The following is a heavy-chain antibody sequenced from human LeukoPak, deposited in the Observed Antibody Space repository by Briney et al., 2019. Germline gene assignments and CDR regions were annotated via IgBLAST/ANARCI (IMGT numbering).Heavy chain of an antibody. CDR1: GYTFSDYY. Sequence: ASVKVSCKTSGYTFSDYYIHWIRQAPGQGLEWVGWINPNSGDTDYAQKFQGRVTMTRDMSISTAYVELSRLRSDDTAVYYCARWSRRDYVNAFDIWGQGTMVTVSS. CDR2: INPNSGDT. CDR3: ARWSRRDYVNAFDI. J-gene: IGHJ3*02. V-gene: IGHV1-2*02. D-gene: IGHD4-17*01.